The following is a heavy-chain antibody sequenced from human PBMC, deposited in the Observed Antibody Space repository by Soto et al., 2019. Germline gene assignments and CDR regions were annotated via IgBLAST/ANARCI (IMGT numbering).Heavy chain of an antibody. Sequence: PGGSLRLSCAASGFTFSDYYMSWIRQAPGKGLEWVSYISSSTIYTNYADSVKGRFTISRDNTQNSLYLQMNSLRAEDTAVYYCAVSSGWYRPFDYWGQGTQVTVSS. V-gene: IGHV3-11*03. CDR3: AVSSGWYRPFDY. CDR2: ISSSTIYT. J-gene: IGHJ4*02. CDR1: GFTFSDYY. D-gene: IGHD6-19*01.